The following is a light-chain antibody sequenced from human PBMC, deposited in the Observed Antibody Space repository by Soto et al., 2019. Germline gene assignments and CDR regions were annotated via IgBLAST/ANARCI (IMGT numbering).Light chain of an antibody. CDR2: GAS. CDR3: QQYYKWPQT. Sequence: EIVLTQSPGTLSLSPGERATLSCRASQSVSSSYLAWYQQTPGQAPRLLIYGASNRATGIPARFSGSGSGTDFTLTISSLQSEDFAVYYCQQYYKWPQTFGQGTKVDIK. J-gene: IGKJ1*01. V-gene: IGKV3-20*01. CDR1: QSVSSSY.